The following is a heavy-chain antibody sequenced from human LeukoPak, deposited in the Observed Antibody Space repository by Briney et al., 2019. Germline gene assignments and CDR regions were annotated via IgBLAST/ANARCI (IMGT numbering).Heavy chain of an antibody. CDR2: IYYSGST. CDR3: ARDRETYPLNWFDP. V-gene: IGHV4-39*07. D-gene: IGHD5-24*01. CDR1: GGSISSSSYY. J-gene: IGHJ5*02. Sequence: SETLSLTCTVSGGSISSSSYYWGWIRQPPGKGLEWIGSIYYSGSTYYNPSLKGRVTISVDTSKNQFSLRLSSVTAADTAVYYCARDRETYPLNWFDPWGQGTLVTVSS.